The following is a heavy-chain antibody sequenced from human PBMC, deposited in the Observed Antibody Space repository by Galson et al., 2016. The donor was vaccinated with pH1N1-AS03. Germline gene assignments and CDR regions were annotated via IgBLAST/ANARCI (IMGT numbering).Heavy chain of an antibody. J-gene: IGHJ4*02. Sequence: LSLTCTVSGGSINSDAYYWSWVRQHPGKGLEWIGYIFYNESTYYNPSLKSLVTISLDTSKNQFSLRLSSVTAADTAVYYCARQVAVAGTFYFDYWGQGTLVIVSS. V-gene: IGHV4-31*01. CDR1: GGSINSDAYY. D-gene: IGHD6-19*01. CDR3: ARQVAVAGTFYFDY. CDR2: IFYNEST.